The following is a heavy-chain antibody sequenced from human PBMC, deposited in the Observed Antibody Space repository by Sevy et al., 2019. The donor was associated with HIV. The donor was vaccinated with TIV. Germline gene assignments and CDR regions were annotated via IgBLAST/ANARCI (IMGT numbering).Heavy chain of an antibody. V-gene: IGHV3-49*03. CDR3: SRVPPPRLCSSASCYEGDYYYYGMDV. J-gene: IGHJ6*02. D-gene: IGHD2-2*01. Sequence: GGSLRLSCTTSGFTFGDYGMSWFRQAPGKGLEWIGFIRSKPYGGATEYAACVKGSFTISRDDSKSIASLQMSSLKTDDTAVYYCSRVPPPRLCSSASCYEGDYYYYGMDVWGQGTTVTVSS. CDR1: GFTFGDYG. CDR2: IRSKPYGGAT.